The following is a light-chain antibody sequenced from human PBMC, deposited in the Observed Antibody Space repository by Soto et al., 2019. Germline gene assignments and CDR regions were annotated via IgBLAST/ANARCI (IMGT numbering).Light chain of an antibody. J-gene: IGLJ2*01. CDR1: SSDIGGYNY. V-gene: IGLV2-14*01. Sequence: QSALTQPASVSGSPGQSITISCTGTSSDIGGYNYVSWYQQHPGEAPKLMIYDVSNRPSGVSNRFSGSKSGNTASLTISGLQAEDEADYYCSSQAVSSTLVFGGGTKLTVL. CDR2: DVS. CDR3: SSQAVSSTLV.